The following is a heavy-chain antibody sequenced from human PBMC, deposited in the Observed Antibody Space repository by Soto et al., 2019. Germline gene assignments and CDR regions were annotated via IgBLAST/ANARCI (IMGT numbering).Heavy chain of an antibody. CDR2: IYQSGST. CDR1: GYSVSTSNW. Sequence: QLQLQESGPGLVKPSDTLSLTCAVSGYSVSTSNWWGWIRQPPGKGLEWIGYIYQSGSTYYNPSLQSRVTMSVDTSKNQFSLKLSSVTAVDTAVYYCARYFCTSTTCNGEFDYWGQGTLVTVSS. CDR3: ARYFCTSTTCNGEFDY. J-gene: IGHJ4*02. V-gene: IGHV4-28*01. D-gene: IGHD2-2*01.